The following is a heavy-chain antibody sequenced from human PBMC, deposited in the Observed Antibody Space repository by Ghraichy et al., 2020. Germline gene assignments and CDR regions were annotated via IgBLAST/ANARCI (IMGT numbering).Heavy chain of an antibody. CDR1: GGSISSGGYY. D-gene: IGHD5-18*01. CDR2: IYYSGST. V-gene: IGHV4-31*03. CDR3: ATVDTAMVFLDY. J-gene: IGHJ4*02. Sequence: SQTLSLTCTVSGGSISSGGYYWSWIRQHPGKGLEWIGYIYYSGSTYYNPSLKSRVTISVDTSKNQFSLKLSSVTAADTAVYYCATVDTAMVFLDYWGQGTLVTVSS.